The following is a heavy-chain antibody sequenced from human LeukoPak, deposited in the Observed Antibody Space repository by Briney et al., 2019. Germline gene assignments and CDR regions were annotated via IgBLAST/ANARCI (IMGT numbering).Heavy chain of an antibody. CDR3: AKGRFMVRGVMGPFDY. V-gene: IGHV3-30*02. Sequence: GGSLRLSCAASGFTFSSYGMHWVRQAPGKGLEWVAFIRYDGSNKYYADSVKGRFTISRDNSKNTLYLQMNSLRAEDTAVYYCAKGRFMVRGVMGPFDYWGQGTLVTVSS. D-gene: IGHD3-10*01. CDR1: GFTFSSYG. J-gene: IGHJ4*02. CDR2: IRYDGSNK.